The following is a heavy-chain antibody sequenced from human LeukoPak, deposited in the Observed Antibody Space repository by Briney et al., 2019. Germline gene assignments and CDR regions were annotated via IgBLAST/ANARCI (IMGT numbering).Heavy chain of an antibody. J-gene: IGHJ6*04. CDR2: ISSSSSYI. CDR1: GFTFSSYS. D-gene: IGHD2-15*01. Sequence: GGSLRLYCAASGFTFSSYSMNWVRQAPGKGLEWVSSISSSSSYIYYADSVKGRFTISRDNAKNSLYLQMNSLRAEDTAVYYCARVWEYCSGGSCYENYYGMDVWGKGTTVTVSS. V-gene: IGHV3-21*01. CDR3: ARVWEYCSGGSCYENYYGMDV.